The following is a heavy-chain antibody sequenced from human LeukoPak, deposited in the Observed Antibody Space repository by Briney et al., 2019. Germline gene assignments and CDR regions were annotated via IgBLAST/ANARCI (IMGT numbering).Heavy chain of an antibody. D-gene: IGHD1-7*01. Sequence: PGGSLRLSCEASGFTFSSYDMHWVRQAPGKGLEWVSAISGSGGSTYYADSVKGRFTISRDNSKNTLYLQMNSLRAEDTAVYYCAKRRGLELLYYYYMDVWGKGTTVSVSS. CDR3: AKRRGLELLYYYYMDV. CDR2: ISGSGGST. J-gene: IGHJ6*03. CDR1: GFTFSSYD. V-gene: IGHV3-23*01.